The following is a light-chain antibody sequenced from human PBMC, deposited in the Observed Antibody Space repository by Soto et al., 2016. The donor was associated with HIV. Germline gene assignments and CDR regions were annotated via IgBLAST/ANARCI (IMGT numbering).Light chain of an antibody. CDR1: KLGDKY. CDR3: QAWDSSLHVV. CDR2: QDS. Sequence: SYELTQPPSVSVSPGQTASITCSGDKLGDKYACWYQQKPGQSPVLVIYQDSKWPSGIPERFSGSNSGNTATLTISGTQAMDEADYYCQAWDSSLHVVFGGGTKLTVL. J-gene: IGLJ2*01. V-gene: IGLV3-1*01.